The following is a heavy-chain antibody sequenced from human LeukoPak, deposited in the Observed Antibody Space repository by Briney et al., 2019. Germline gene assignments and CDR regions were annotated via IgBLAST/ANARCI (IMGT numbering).Heavy chain of an antibody. CDR2: IYNSGIT. V-gene: IGHV4-31*03. D-gene: IGHD5-12*01. CDR3: ARTRSDYDYSFDY. J-gene: IGHJ4*02. Sequence: KPSETLSLTCTVSGGSISSGGYYWRWIRQHPGKGLEWIGYIYNSGITYYNPSLKSRVIISVDTSDHQFSLKLSSVTAADTAVYYCARTRSDYDYSFDYWGQGTLVTVSS. CDR1: GGSISSGGYY.